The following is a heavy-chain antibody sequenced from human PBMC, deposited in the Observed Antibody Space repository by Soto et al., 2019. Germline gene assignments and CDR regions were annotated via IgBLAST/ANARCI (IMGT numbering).Heavy chain of an antibody. CDR2: IDPSDSYT. V-gene: IGHV5-10-1*01. J-gene: IGHJ5*02. D-gene: IGHD6-6*01. Sequence: GESLKISCKGSGYSFTQSNIIWLRQMPWKGLEWMGKIDPSDSYTNYSPSFEGHVTISADKSINTAYLQWSSLKASDTAIYYCTRFRLLAARPLGGVDTWGQGTLVTVSS. CDR1: GYSFTQSN. CDR3: TRFRLLAARPLGGVDT.